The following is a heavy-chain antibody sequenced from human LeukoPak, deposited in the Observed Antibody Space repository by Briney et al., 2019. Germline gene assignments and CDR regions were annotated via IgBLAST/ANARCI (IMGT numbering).Heavy chain of an antibody. CDR2: INGNGDST. V-gene: IGHV3-23*01. Sequence: GGSLRLSCAASGFTFSNYAMTWVRQASGKGLEWVSAINGNGDSTYYADSVKGRFTISRDNSKNTLYLQMNSLRAGDTAVYYCAHGSMYQLDYWGQGTLVTVSS. J-gene: IGHJ4*02. CDR3: AHGSMYQLDY. CDR1: GFTFSNYA. D-gene: IGHD2-2*01.